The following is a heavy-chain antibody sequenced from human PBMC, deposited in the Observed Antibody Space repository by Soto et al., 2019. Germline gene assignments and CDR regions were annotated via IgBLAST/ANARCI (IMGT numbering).Heavy chain of an antibody. CDR1: GFSLRTSGVG. Sequence: QITLKESGPTLVKPTQTLTLTCSFSGFSLRTSGVGVSWIRQPPGKALDWLALIYWNDDKRYSPSLKSRLTITKDASKNQVVLTLTNMDPVDSATYYCAHVDYRNTGDSYYYWGQGTVVTVSS. D-gene: IGHD4-4*01. J-gene: IGHJ4*02. CDR2: IYWNDDK. V-gene: IGHV2-5*01. CDR3: AHVDYRNTGDSYYY.